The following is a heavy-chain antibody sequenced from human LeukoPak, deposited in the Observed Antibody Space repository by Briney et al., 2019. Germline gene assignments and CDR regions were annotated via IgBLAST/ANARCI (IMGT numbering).Heavy chain of an antibody. D-gene: IGHD1-26*01. CDR1: GYTFTGYY. CDR2: INPNSGGT. V-gene: IGHV1-2*06. J-gene: IGHJ4*02. Sequence: ASVKVSCKASGYTFTGYYMHWVRQAPGQGLEWMGRINPNSGGTNYAQKFQGRVTMTRDTSISTAYMELSGLRSDDTPVYYGARGDSGSYRYWGQETLVTVSS. CDR3: ARGDSGSYRY.